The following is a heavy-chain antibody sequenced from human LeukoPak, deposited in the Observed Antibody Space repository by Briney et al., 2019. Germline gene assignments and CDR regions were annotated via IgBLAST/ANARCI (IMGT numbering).Heavy chain of an antibody. Sequence: GGSLRLSCAASGFTFSSYAMSWVRQAPGKGLEWVSATSGSGGSTYYADSVKGRFTISRDNSKNTLYLQMNSLRAEDTAVYYCARDKVVGATNFDYWGQGTLVTVSS. D-gene: IGHD1-26*01. CDR2: TSGSGGST. CDR3: ARDKVVGATNFDY. V-gene: IGHV3-23*01. J-gene: IGHJ4*02. CDR1: GFTFSSYA.